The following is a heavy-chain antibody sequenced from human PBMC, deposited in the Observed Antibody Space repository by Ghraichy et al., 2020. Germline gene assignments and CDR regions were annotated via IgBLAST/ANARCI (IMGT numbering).Heavy chain of an antibody. J-gene: IGHJ6*02. D-gene: IGHD3-3*01. V-gene: IGHV3-21*01. Sequence: GALRLSCAASGFTFSSYSMNWVRQAPGKGLEWVSSISSSSSYIYYADSVKGRFTISRDNAKNSLYLQMNSLRAEDTAVYYCARCIPSGPRRFLEWYYYYGMDVWGQGTAVTVSS. CDR1: GFTFSSYS. CDR3: ARCIPSGPRRFLEWYYYYGMDV. CDR2: ISSSSSYI.